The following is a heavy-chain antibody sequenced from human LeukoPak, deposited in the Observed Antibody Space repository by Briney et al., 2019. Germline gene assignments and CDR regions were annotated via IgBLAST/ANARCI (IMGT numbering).Heavy chain of an antibody. CDR2: LYYRGST. CDR3: ARRYGGYSNFNY. D-gene: IGHD5-12*01. CDR1: GGSISSSTYY. J-gene: IGHJ4*02. Sequence: SETLSLTCTVSGGSISSSTYYWGWIRQPPGKGLEWIGSLYYRGSTFYNPSLKSRVTISVDTSNNQFSLKLSSVTAADTAVYYCARRYGGYSNFNYWGQGTLVTVSS. V-gene: IGHV4-39*07.